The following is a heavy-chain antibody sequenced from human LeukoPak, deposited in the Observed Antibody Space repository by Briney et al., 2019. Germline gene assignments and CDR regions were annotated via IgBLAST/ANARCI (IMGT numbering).Heavy chain of an antibody. D-gene: IGHD3-3*01. CDR3: ARDHVTIFGVEYGMDV. J-gene: IGHJ6*02. Sequence: GASVKVSCKASGYTFTGYYMHWVRQAPGQGLEWMGWINPNSGGTNYAQKFQGRVTMTRDTSISTAYMELSRLRSDDTAVYYCARDHVTIFGVEYGMDVWGQGTTVTVS. V-gene: IGHV1-2*02. CDR2: INPNSGGT. CDR1: GYTFTGYY.